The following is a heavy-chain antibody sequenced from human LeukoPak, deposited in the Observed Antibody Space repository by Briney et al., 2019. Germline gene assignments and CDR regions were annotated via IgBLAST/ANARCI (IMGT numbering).Heavy chain of an antibody. CDR1: GFTFSDHY. V-gene: IGHV3-72*01. CDR3: GRGGYSSSSFYGMDV. J-gene: IGHJ6*02. Sequence: PGGSLRLSCAASGFTFSDHYMEWVRQAPRKGLEWIGHAGDKANSYTTEYAASVKGRFSISRDDSKNSLYLQMNSMNTEDTAVYYCGRGGYSSSSFYGMDVWGQGTTVTVSS. CDR2: AGDKANSYTT. D-gene: IGHD6-6*01.